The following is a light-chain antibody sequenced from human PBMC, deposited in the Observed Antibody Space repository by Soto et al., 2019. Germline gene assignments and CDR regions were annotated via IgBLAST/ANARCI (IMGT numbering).Light chain of an antibody. CDR2: DDD. CDR1: SSNIGGNS. V-gene: IGLV1-51*01. CDR3: GSWDSSLSAYI. J-gene: IGLJ1*01. Sequence: QSVLTQPPSVSAAPGQSVTISCSGSSSNIGGNSVSWYQQLPGTAPKLLIYDDDKRPSGIPDRFSGSKSGTSATLGITGFQTGDEADHYCGSWDSSLSAYIFGTGPKVTVL.